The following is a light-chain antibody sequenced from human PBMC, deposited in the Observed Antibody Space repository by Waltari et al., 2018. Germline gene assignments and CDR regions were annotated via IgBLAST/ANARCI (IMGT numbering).Light chain of an antibody. CDR1: QNINNN. CDR2: GAS. Sequence: EIVMTQSPATLSVSPGEGATLSCRASQNINNNLAWYQQQPGQTPRLLIYGASTRSNGIPARFSGSGCGTEFTITISSLQSEDFALYYCQQYNNWPPWTFGQGTKVEIK. CDR3: QQYNNWPPWT. J-gene: IGKJ1*01. V-gene: IGKV3D-15*01.